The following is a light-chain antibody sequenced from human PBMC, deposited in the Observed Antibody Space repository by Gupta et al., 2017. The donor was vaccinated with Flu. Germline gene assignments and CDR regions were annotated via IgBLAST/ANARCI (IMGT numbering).Light chain of an antibody. CDR2: EVT. CDR1: SSDVGGYEY. CDR3: SSSKTTNTLVV. V-gene: IGLV2-14*01. J-gene: IGLJ2*01. Sequence: QSALAQPASVSGSPGQSLTISCTGTSSDVGGYEYVSWYHQHPGKAPKRSRWEVTNRPSGVSNRFAGYKSGNTASPNISGLQAEDEAYDYCSSSKTTNTLVVFGGGTKLTVL.